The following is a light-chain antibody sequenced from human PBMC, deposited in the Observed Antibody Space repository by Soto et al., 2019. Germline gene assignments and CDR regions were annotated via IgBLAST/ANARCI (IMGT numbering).Light chain of an antibody. CDR3: QVWDSGPDHVV. CDR2: DDS. V-gene: IGLV3-21*02. CDR1: NIGSKS. J-gene: IGLJ2*01. Sequence: SYELTRPPSMSVAPGQTATITCGGNNIGSKSVQWYQQKSGQAPVLVVYDDSDRPSGIPERFSGSNSGNTATLTISRVEAEDEADYSCQVWDSGPDHVVFGGGTQLTVL.